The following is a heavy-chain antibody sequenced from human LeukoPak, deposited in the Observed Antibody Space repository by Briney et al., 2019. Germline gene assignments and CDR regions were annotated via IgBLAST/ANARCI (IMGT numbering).Heavy chain of an antibody. J-gene: IGHJ6*04. CDR3: ARGYGADV. CDR2: INSDGSNT. Sequence: PGGSLRLSCAASGSNFRTYWMHWVRQAPGKGLVWVSRINSDGSNTTYADSVKGRFTVSRDNAMNTLYLQMHSLRAEDTALYFCARGYGADVWGKGTMVTVSS. CDR1: GSNFRTYW. V-gene: IGHV3-74*01.